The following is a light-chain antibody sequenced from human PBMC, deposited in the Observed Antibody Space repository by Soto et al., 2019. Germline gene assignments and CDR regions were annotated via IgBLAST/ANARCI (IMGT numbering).Light chain of an antibody. CDR2: GAS. CDR3: QQYGSSPPT. CDR1: QSVSTNY. J-gene: IGKJ1*01. V-gene: IGKV3-20*01. Sequence: EIVLTQSPGTLSLSPGERATLSCRASQSVSTNYLAWYQRKPGQAPRLLIYGASSRATGIPDRFSSSGSGTDFTLTITRLEPEDFAVYYCQQYGSSPPTFGQGTKVEIK.